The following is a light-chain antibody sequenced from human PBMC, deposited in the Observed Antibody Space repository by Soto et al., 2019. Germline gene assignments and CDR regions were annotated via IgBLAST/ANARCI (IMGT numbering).Light chain of an antibody. CDR1: QSVSSSY. J-gene: IGKJ1*01. V-gene: IGKV3-20*01. CDR2: GAS. CDR3: QQYGSSREGT. Sequence: ILLTQSPGTLSLSPGERAPLSCRASQSVSSSYLAWYQQKPGQAPRLLIYGASSRATGIPDRFSGSGSGTDFTLTISRLEPEDFAVYYCQQYGSSREGTSGQGTKVDIK.